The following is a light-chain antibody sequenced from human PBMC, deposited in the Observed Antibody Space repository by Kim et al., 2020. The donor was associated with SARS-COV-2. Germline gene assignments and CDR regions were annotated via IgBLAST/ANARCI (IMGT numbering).Light chain of an antibody. J-gene: IGLJ1*01. CDR1: TSDIGDYNY. CDR3: CSYTGSSTYF. CDR2: DVT. Sequence: QSALTQHASVSGSPGQSITISCTGTTSDIGDYNYVSWFQQHPGKVPKLIIYDVTERPSGVSDRFSGSKSGNMASLFISGLQAEDEATYFCCSYTGSSTYFFGTGTKVTVL. V-gene: IGLV2-14*03.